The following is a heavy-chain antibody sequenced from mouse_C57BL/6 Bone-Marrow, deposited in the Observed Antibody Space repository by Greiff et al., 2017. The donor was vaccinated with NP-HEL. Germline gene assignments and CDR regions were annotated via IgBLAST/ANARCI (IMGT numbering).Heavy chain of an antibody. J-gene: IGHJ2*01. CDR1: GYTFTSYT. V-gene: IGHV1-4*01. CDR2: INPSSGYT. Sequence: VQLQEPGAELVRPGASVKMSCKASGYTFTSYTMHWVKQRPGQGLEWIGYINPSSGYTKYNQKFKDKATLTADKSSSTAYMQLSSLTSEDSAVYYCAKDLCFDDWGQGTTLTVSS. CDR3: AKDLCFDD.